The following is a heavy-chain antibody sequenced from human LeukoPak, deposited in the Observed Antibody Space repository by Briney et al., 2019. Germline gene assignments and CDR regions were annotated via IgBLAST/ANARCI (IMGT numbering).Heavy chain of an antibody. Sequence: GASVKVSCKASGYTFTSYDINWVRQATGQGLEWMGWMNPNSGNTGYAQKFQGRVTMTRNTSISTAYMELSSLRSEDTAVYYCARGRFRTQLERRGVQLGYWGQGALVTVSS. D-gene: IGHD1-1*01. J-gene: IGHJ4*02. V-gene: IGHV1-8*01. CDR2: MNPNSGNT. CDR1: GYTFTSYD. CDR3: ARGRFRTQLERRGVQLGY.